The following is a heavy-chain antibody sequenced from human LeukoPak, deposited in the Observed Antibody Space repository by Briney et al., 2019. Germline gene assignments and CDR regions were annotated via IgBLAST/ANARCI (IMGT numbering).Heavy chain of an antibody. CDR3: ARSFPYYYGSGSPNWFDP. J-gene: IGHJ5*02. D-gene: IGHD3-10*01. V-gene: IGHV4-59*08. CDR2: IYYSGST. Sequence: SETLSLTCAVYGGSFSGYYWSWIRQPPGKGLEWIGYIYYSGSTNYNPSLKSRVTISVDTSKNQFSLKLSSVTAADTAVYYCARSFPYYYGSGSPNWFDPWGQGTLVTVSS. CDR1: GGSFSGYY.